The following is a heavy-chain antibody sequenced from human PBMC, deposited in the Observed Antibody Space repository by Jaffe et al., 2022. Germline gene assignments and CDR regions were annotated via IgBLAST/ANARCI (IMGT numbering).Heavy chain of an antibody. CDR1: GYSISSGYY. Sequence: QVQLQESGPGLVKPSETLSLTCAVSGYSISSGYYWGWIRQPPGKGLEWIGSIYHSGSTYYNPSLKSRVTISVDTSKNQFSLKLSSVTAADTAVYYCARVPTPETMIVVVITTWGYFDLWGRGTLVTVSS. CDR2: IYHSGST. J-gene: IGHJ2*01. D-gene: IGHD3-22*01. CDR3: ARVPTPETMIVVVITTWGYFDL. V-gene: IGHV4-38-2*01.